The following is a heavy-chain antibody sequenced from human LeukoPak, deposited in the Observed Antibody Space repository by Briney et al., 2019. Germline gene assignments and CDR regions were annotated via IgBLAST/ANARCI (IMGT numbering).Heavy chain of an antibody. Sequence: SETLSLTCTVSGGSISSSRYYWGWIRQPPGKGLEWIGSIYYSGSTYYNPSLKSRVTISVDTSKNQFSLKMSSVTAADTAVYFCARGRVSSSTWYSTYYYFFYMDFWGKGTTVTVSS. CDR3: ARGRVSSSTWYSTYYYFFYMDF. CDR2: IYYSGST. D-gene: IGHD4-11*01. J-gene: IGHJ6*03. V-gene: IGHV4-39*07. CDR1: GGSISSSRYY.